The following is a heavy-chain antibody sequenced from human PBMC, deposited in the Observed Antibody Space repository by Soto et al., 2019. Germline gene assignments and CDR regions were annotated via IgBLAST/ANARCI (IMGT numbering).Heavy chain of an antibody. CDR3: ARGGYDFWSGYRYWFDP. V-gene: IGHV4-59*01. CDR2: IYYSGST. CDR1: DGSISSYY. J-gene: IGHJ5*02. D-gene: IGHD3-3*01. Sequence: QVQLQESGPGLVKPSETLSLTCTVSDGSISSYYWSWIRQPPGKGLEWIGYIYYSGSTNYNPSLKSRVTISVDTSKNQFSLKLSSVTAADTAVCYCARGGYDFWSGYRYWFDPWGQGTLVTVSS.